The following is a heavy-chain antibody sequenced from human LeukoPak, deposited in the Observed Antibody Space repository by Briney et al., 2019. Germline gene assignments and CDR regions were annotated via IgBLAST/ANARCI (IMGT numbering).Heavy chain of an antibody. J-gene: IGHJ4*02. CDR1: GFSYSTNG. V-gene: IGHV3-23*01. CDR3: AKMQGYFDY. Sequence: GGSLRLSCAASGFSYSTNGMSWVRQAPGKGLEWVSAISGSGTTYYADSVKGRFTISRDNSKYTVSLQMNSLRAEDTAVYHCAKMQGYFDYWGQGTLVAVSS. CDR2: ISGSGTT.